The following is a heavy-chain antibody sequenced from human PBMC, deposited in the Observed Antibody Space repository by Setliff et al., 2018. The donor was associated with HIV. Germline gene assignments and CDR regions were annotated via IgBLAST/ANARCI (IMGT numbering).Heavy chain of an antibody. V-gene: IGHV4-34*01. Sequence: SETLSLTCAVYGGSLSGFYWSWIRQPPGKGLEWIGEINHSGHTKYNSSLKSRVTISVDTSKNQFSVRLNSVIAADTAVYYCAKGPRGLGLTYYFDYWAQGSQVTVSS. CDR3: AKGPRGLGLTYYFDY. D-gene: IGHD7-27*01. CDR2: INHSGHT. CDR1: GGSLSGFY. J-gene: IGHJ4*02.